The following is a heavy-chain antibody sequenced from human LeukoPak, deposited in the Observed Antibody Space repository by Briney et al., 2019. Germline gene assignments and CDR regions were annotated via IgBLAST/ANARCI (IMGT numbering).Heavy chain of an antibody. CDR1: GFTFSSYG. CDR3: AKDQDSSGWYGDY. Sequence: GGSLRLSCAASGFTFSSYGMHWVRQAPGKGLEWVAFIRYDGSNKYYADSVKGRFTISRDNSKNTLYLQMNSLRAEDTAVYYCAKDQDSSGWYGDYWGQGTLVTVSS. CDR2: IRYDGSNK. V-gene: IGHV3-30*02. J-gene: IGHJ4*02. D-gene: IGHD6-19*01.